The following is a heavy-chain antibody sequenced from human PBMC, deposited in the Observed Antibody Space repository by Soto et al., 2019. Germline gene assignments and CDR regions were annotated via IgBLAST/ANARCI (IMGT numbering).Heavy chain of an antibody. J-gene: IGHJ6*01. CDR1: GFALSTSGVG. Sequence: QITLKESGPTLVKPTQTLTLTCTFSGFALSTSGVGMGWIRQPPGKALEWLALLYWDDDKRYSPALKSRLTIAKTTSNSLVVFTVTDMDPVDTATYYCAHATYYDSLNGMDVGGRGTKVTVSA. V-gene: IGHV2-5*02. CDR3: AHATYYDSLNGMDV. D-gene: IGHD3-22*01. CDR2: LYWDDDK.